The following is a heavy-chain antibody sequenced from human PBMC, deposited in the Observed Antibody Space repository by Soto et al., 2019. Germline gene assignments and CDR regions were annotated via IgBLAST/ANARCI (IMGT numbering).Heavy chain of an antibody. CDR3: AKDVRVAAASPESN. Sequence: QVQLVESGGGVVQPGRSLRLSCAASGFTFSSYGMHWVRQAPGKGLEWVAVISYDGSNKYYADSVKGRFTISRDNSKNTLYLQMNGLRAEDTAVYYCAKDVRVAAASPESNWGQGTLVTVSS. D-gene: IGHD6-13*01. V-gene: IGHV3-30*18. CDR2: ISYDGSNK. J-gene: IGHJ4*02. CDR1: GFTFSSYG.